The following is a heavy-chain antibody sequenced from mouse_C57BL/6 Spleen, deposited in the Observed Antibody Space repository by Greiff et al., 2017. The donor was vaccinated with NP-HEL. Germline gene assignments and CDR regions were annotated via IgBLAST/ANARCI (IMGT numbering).Heavy chain of an antibody. CDR2: ISDGGSYT. D-gene: IGHD1-1*01. CDR3: ARDGYYGSSFFYFDY. Sequence: EVQLQESGGGLVKPGGSLKLSCAASGFTFSSYAMSWVRQTPEKRLEWVATISDGGSYTYYPDNVKGRFTISRDNAKNNLYLQMSHLKSEDTAMYYCARDGYYGSSFFYFDYWGQGTTLTVSS. J-gene: IGHJ2*01. CDR1: GFTFSSYA. V-gene: IGHV5-4*01.